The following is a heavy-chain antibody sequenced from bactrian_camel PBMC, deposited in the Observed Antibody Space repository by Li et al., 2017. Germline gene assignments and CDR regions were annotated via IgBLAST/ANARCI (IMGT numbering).Heavy chain of an antibody. CDR1: GYTYSIHC. Sequence: HVQLVESGGGSAQAGGSLTLSCTGYTYSIHCMGWFRQAPGKEREGVAAIDSDGSTSYADSVKGRFTISQDNEKNTVYLQMNRLKTEDTARYYCAAGDPTPGGVGYRIPSCDAWGQGTQVTVS. CDR2: IDSDGST. CDR3: AAGDPTPGGVGYRIPSCDA. V-gene: IGHV3S53*01. D-gene: IGHD2*01. J-gene: IGHJ6*01.